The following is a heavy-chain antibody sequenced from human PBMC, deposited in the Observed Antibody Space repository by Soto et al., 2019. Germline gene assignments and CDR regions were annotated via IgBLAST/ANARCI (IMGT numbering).Heavy chain of an antibody. CDR2: ISTSGDNT. D-gene: IGHD3-3*01. V-gene: IGHV3-64D*06. J-gene: IGHJ3*02. CDR3: ASPARNYDFWSGYSFDI. Sequence: PGGSLRLSCAASGFTFSSNGIHWVGQAQGKGLEYVSAISTSGDNTYYADSVRGRFTISRDNSKNTLYLQMSSLRSEDTAVYFCASPARNYDFWSGYSFDIWGQGTMVTVSS. CDR1: GFTFSSNG.